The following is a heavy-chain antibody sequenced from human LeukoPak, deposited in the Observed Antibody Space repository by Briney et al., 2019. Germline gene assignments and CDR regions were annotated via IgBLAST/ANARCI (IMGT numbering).Heavy chain of an antibody. D-gene: IGHD1-14*01. CDR2: LNPNSGNT. J-gene: IGHJ4*02. Sequence: ASVKVSCKASGYTFTSYDINWVGQATGQGLEWMGWLNPNSGNTGYAQKFQGRVTITRDTFINTAYMELSSLRSEDTAVYYCARDNPLKPFDYWGQGTLVTVSS. CDR1: GYTFTSYD. V-gene: IGHV1-8*01. CDR3: ARDNPLKPFDY.